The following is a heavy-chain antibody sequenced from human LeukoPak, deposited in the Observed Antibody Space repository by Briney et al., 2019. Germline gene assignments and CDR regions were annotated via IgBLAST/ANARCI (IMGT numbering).Heavy chain of an antibody. CDR2: IRYDGSNK. CDR1: GFTFSSYG. Sequence: GSLRLSCAASGFTFSSYGMHWVRQAPGKGLEWVAFIRYDGSNKYYADSVKGRFTISRDNSKNTLYLQMNSLRAEDTAVYYCVRGCSSTSCYEGDVFDIWGQGTMVTVSS. J-gene: IGHJ3*02. V-gene: IGHV3-30*02. D-gene: IGHD2-2*01. CDR3: VRGCSSTSCYEGDVFDI.